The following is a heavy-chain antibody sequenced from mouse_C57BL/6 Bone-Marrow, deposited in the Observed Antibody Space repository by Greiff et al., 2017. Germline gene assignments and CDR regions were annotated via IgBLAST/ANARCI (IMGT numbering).Heavy chain of an antibody. Sequence: EVQLQQSGAELVRPGASVKLSCTASGFNINDYYMHWVKQRPEQGLEWIGWIAPENGDTEYASKFQGKATIPADTSSNTAYLQLSSLTSEVTAVCFCTLSTMVTPDFDYWGQGTTLTVSS. CDR1: GFNINDYY. J-gene: IGHJ2*01. CDR2: IAPENGDT. V-gene: IGHV14-4*01. D-gene: IGHD2-2*01. CDR3: TLSTMVTPDFDY.